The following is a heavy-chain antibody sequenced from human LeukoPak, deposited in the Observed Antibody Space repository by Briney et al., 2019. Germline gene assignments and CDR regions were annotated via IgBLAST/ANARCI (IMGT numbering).Heavy chain of an antibody. D-gene: IGHD1-26*01. V-gene: IGHV1-46*01. CDR1: GDIFTNYY. CDR3: ASGSDSARSPCDS. J-gene: IGHJ5*02. CDR2: IIPVSGST. Sequence: ASLKVSCKASGDIFTNYYLNWVRQAPGQGLEWMGIIIPVSGSTGHSHKFQDRVTMTRDTSTSTVYMELSSLRPDDTAVYYCASGSDSARSPCDSWGQGTLIAVSS.